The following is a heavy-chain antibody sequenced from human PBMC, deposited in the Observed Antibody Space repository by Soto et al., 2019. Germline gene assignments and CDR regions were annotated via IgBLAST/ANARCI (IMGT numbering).Heavy chain of an antibody. CDR1: GFTFSSYW. CDR2: IKQDGSEK. Sequence: GGSLRLSCAASGFTFSSYWMSWVRQAPGKGLEWVANIKQDGSEKYYVDSVKGRFTISRDNAKNSLYLQMNSLRAEDTAVYYCAREGGRYYDSSGYFGYWGQGTLVTVSS. J-gene: IGHJ4*02. D-gene: IGHD3-22*01. V-gene: IGHV3-7*04. CDR3: AREGGRYYDSSGYFGY.